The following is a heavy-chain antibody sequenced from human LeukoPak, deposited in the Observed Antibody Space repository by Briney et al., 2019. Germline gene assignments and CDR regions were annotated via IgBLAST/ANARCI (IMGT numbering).Heavy chain of an antibody. J-gene: IGHJ6*03. D-gene: IGHD6-13*01. Sequence: MTSETLSLTCTVSGGSVSSYYWSWIRQPPGKGLEWIGYIYYSGNTNYNPSLKSRVTISIDTSKNQFSLKLTSVTAADTAVYYGAREGSSWYGASYYYYMDVWGKGTTVTISS. V-gene: IGHV4-59*02. CDR2: IYYSGNT. CDR3: AREGSSWYGASYYYYMDV. CDR1: GGSVSSYY.